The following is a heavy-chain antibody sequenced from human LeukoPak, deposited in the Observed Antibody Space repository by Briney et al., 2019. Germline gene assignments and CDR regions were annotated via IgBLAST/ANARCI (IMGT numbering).Heavy chain of an antibody. D-gene: IGHD3-10*01. V-gene: IGHV3-23*01. J-gene: IGHJ6*02. CDR3: AKDRPLRYGSGSPTLYYYYGMDV. Sequence: GGSLRLSCAASGFTFSSYAMSWVRQAPGKGLEWVSAISGSGGSTHYADSVKGRFTISRDNSKNTLYLQMNSLRAEDTAVYYCAKDRPLRYGSGSPTLYYYYGMDVWGQGTTVTVSS. CDR1: GFTFSSYA. CDR2: ISGSGGST.